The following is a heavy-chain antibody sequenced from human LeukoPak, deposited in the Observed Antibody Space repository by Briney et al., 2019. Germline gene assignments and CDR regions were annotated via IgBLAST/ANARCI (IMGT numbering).Heavy chain of an antibody. CDR1: GFTFSSYS. CDR2: ISSTSNTI. J-gene: IGHJ3*02. V-gene: IGHV3-48*02. D-gene: IGHD1-26*01. CDR3: ARRASGTYAFDI. Sequence: GGSLRLSCAASGFTFSSYSMNWVRQAPGKGLEWVSYISSTSNTIYYADSVKSRFTISRDNAKNSLYLQMNSLRDEDTAVYYCARRASGTYAFDIWGQGTMVTVSS.